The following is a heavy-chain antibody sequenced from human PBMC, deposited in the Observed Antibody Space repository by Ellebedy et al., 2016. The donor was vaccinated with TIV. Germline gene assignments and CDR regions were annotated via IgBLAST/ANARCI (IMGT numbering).Heavy chain of an antibody. J-gene: IGHJ4*02. V-gene: IGHV1-18*04. CDR2: ISGYYGNT. D-gene: IGHD5-24*01. Sequence: ASVQVSCKASGYTFTSYDISWVRQAPGQGLEYMGWISGYYGNTNYAQNLQGRVTMTTDTSTSTAYMELRSLTPDDTAVYYCGRVEKWLQFTQYWGQGTLVTVSS. CDR1: GYTFTSYD. CDR3: GRVEKWLQFTQY.